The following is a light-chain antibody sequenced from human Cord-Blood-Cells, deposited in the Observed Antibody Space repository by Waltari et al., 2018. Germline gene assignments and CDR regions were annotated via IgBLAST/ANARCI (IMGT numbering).Light chain of an antibody. J-gene: IGLJ2*01. CDR3: CSYAGSSTFVV. Sequence: QSALTQPASVSGSPGQSITISCTGTSSDVGSYNLVSWYQQHPGKAPKLIIYEGSKRPSGVSNRFSGAKSGNTASLTISGLQAEDEADYCCSYAGSSTFVVFGGGTKLTVL. V-gene: IGLV2-23*03. CDR1: SSDVGSYNL. CDR2: EGS.